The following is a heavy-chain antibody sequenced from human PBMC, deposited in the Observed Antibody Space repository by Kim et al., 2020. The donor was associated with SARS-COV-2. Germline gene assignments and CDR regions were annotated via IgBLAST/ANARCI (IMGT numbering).Heavy chain of an antibody. D-gene: IGHD2-2*01. CDR3: ARDRIVVVPAAMGYGMDV. Sequence: ASVKVSCKASGYTFTSYYMHWVRQAPGQGLEWMGIINPSGGSTSYAQKFQGRVTMTRDTSTSTVYMELSSLRSEDTAVYYCARDRIVVVPAAMGYGMDVWGQGTTVTVSS. V-gene: IGHV1-46*01. J-gene: IGHJ6*02. CDR2: INPSGGST. CDR1: GYTFTSYY.